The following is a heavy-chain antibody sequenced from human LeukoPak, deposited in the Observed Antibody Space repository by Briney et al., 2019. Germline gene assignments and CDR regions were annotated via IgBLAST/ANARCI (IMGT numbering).Heavy chain of an antibody. Sequence: PGGSLRLSCAASGFTFSNAWMSWVRQAPGKGLEWVGRIKSKTDGGTTDYAAPVKGRFTISRDDPKNTLYLQMNSLKTEDTAVYYCTTGVGPDSSGYYGGDAFDIWGQGTMVTVSS. V-gene: IGHV3-15*01. J-gene: IGHJ3*02. CDR1: GFTFSNAW. CDR2: IKSKTDGGTT. CDR3: TTGVGPDSSGYYGGDAFDI. D-gene: IGHD3-22*01.